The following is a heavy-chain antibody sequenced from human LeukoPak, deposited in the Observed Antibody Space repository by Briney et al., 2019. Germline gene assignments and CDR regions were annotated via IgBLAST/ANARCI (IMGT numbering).Heavy chain of an antibody. CDR1: GFTFDDYA. CDR3: ARDRSSVTTGYYGMDV. D-gene: IGHD4-17*01. Sequence: PGGSLRLSCAASGFTFDDYAMHWVRQAPGKGLEWVSGISWNSGSIGYADSVKGRFTISRDNAKNSLYLQMNSLRAEDTALYYCARDRSSVTTGYYGMDVWGQGTTVTVSS. J-gene: IGHJ6*02. V-gene: IGHV3-9*01. CDR2: ISWNSGSI.